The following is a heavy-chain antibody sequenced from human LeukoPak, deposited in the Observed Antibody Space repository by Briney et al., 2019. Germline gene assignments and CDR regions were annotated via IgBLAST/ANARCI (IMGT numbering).Heavy chain of an antibody. CDR1: GYTLTSYG. D-gene: IGHD3-10*01. Sequence: ASVKVSCKAPGYTLTSYGFSWVRQAPGQGLEWMGWISGYNGNTNYAQNLQGRVTMTIDTSTSTAYMELGSLRSDDTAVYYCARDPAFRGAQMEYWGQGTLVTVSS. CDR3: ARDPAFRGAQMEY. CDR2: ISGYNGNT. J-gene: IGHJ4*02. V-gene: IGHV1-18*01.